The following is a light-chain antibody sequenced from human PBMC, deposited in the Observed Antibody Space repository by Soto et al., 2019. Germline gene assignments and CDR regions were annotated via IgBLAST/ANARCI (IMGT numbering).Light chain of an antibody. J-gene: IGLJ1*01. CDR2: DVS. Sequence: ALTQPRSASGSPGQSITISCTGTSSDVGGYNYVSWYQQHPAKAPKLIIFDVSKRPSGVSNRLSGSKSGNTASLSISGLQAEDEGDYYCASYTSSPTLVFGTGTKAPS. CDR3: ASYTSSPTLV. CDR1: SSDVGGYNY. V-gene: IGLV2-14*03.